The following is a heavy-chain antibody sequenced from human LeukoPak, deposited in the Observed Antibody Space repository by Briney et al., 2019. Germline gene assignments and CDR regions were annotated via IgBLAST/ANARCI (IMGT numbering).Heavy chain of an antibody. J-gene: IGHJ4*02. V-gene: IGHV4-34*01. Sequence: GSLRLSCAASGFTFSSYAMSWIRQPPGKGLEWIGEINHSGSTNYNPSLKSRVTISVDTSKNQFSLKLSSVTAADTAVYYCARGPRGTTGDYWGQGTLVTVSS. CDR3: ARGPRGTTGDY. D-gene: IGHD1-26*01. CDR2: INHSGST. CDR1: GFTFSSYA.